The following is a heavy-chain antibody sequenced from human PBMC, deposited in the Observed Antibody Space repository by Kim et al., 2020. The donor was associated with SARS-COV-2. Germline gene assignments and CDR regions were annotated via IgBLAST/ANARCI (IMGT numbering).Heavy chain of an antibody. CDR2: IYYSGNT. CDR1: GGSISTYY. J-gene: IGHJ4*02. V-gene: IGHV4-59*01. CDR3: ASTYYFGSGKSYFDY. D-gene: IGHD3-10*01. Sequence: SETLSLTCTVSGGSISTYYWSWIRQPPGKGLDWIGDIYYSGNTNYNPSLKSRVTISVDTSKKQFSLKLTSVTAADTAVYYCASTYYFGSGKSYFDYWGQGTLVTVSS.